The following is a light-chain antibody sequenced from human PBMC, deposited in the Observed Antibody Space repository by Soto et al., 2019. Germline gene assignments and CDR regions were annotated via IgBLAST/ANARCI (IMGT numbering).Light chain of an antibody. J-gene: IGLJ1*01. Sequence: QSVLTQPASVSASPGQSIAISCTGSSSDVGGSDHVSWYQQHPGKAPKLMIYEVTNRPSGVSNRFSGSKSGNTASLTISGLQAEDEADYYCSSYTATRTYVFGTGTKLTVL. V-gene: IGLV2-14*01. CDR3: SSYTATRTYV. CDR1: SSDVGGSDH. CDR2: EVT.